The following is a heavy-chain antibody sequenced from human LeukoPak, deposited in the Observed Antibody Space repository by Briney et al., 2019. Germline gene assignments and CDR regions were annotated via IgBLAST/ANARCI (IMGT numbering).Heavy chain of an antibody. J-gene: IGHJ4*02. V-gene: IGHV3-23*01. Sequence: GSLRLSCAASGFTFSSYGMSWVRPAPGKGVEWVSAISGSGGSTYYADSVKGRFTISRDNSKNTLYLQMNSLRAEDTAVYYCARSAAAGRIVATFAYWGQGTLVTVSS. CDR1: GFTFSSYG. CDR2: ISGSGGST. D-gene: IGHD5-12*01. CDR3: ARSAAAGRIVATFAY.